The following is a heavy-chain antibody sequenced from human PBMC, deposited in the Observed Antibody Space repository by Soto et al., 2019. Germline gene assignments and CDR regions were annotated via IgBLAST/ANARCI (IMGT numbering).Heavy chain of an antibody. V-gene: IGHV1-3*01. CDR1: GYTFTSYA. D-gene: IGHD3-3*02. J-gene: IGHJ6*02. Sequence: ASVKVSCKASGYTFTSYAMNWVRQAPGQRLEWMGWINAGNGNTKYSQKFQGRVTITRDTSASTAYMELSSLRSEDTAVYFCARFSTLGKDYGVDVWGQGTTVTVSS. CDR2: INAGNGNT. CDR3: ARFSTLGKDYGVDV.